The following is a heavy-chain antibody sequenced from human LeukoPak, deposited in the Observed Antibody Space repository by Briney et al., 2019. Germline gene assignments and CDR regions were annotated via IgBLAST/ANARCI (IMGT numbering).Heavy chain of an antibody. Sequence: ASVKVSCKASGYTFTGYYMHWVRQAPGQGLEWMGWINPNSGGTNYAQKFQGRVTMTRDTSISTAYMELSRLRSDDTAVYYCARDLITMIVVVLPGDYYYGMDVWGQGTTVTVSS. CDR1: GYTFTGYY. J-gene: IGHJ6*02. CDR3: ARDLITMIVVVLPGDYYYGMDV. D-gene: IGHD3-22*01. V-gene: IGHV1-2*02. CDR2: INPNSGGT.